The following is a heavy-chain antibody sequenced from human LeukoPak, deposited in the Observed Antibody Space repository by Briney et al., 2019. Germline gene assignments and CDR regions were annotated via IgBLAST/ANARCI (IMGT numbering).Heavy chain of an antibody. CDR3: ARARLTDYVWGRRTFDI. J-gene: IGHJ3*02. D-gene: IGHD3-16*01. CDR1: GFTFSSYW. CDR2: ISSSGSTI. V-gene: IGHV3-48*04. Sequence: GGSLRLSCAASGFTFSSYWMSWVRQAPGEGLEWVSYISSSGSTIYYADSVKGRFTISRDNAKKSLYLQMNSLRAEDTAVYYCARARLTDYVWGRRTFDIWGQGTMVTISS.